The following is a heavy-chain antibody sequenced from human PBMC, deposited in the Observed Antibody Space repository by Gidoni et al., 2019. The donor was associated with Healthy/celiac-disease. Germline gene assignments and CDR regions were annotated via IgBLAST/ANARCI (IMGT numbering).Heavy chain of an antibody. CDR1: GFTFSSYG. J-gene: IGHJ4*02. V-gene: IGHV3-30*18. CDR3: AKSDSDTAELDY. D-gene: IGHD5-18*01. CDR2: ISYDGSNK. Sequence: QVQLVESGGGVVQPGRSLRLSCAASGFTFSSYGMHWVRQAPGKGLEWVAVISYDGSNKYYADSVKGRFTISRDNSKNTLYLQMNSLRAEDTAVYYCAKSDSDTAELDYWGQGTLVTVSS.